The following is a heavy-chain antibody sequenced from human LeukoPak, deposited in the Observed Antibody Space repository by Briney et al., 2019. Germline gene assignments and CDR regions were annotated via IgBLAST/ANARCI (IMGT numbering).Heavy chain of an antibody. CDR2: ISSSSYI. D-gene: IGHD6-13*01. CDR1: GFTFSSYA. V-gene: IGHV3-21*05. CDR3: ARDLAEDYYFDY. J-gene: IGHJ4*02. Sequence: GGSLRLSCAAPGFTFSSYAMSWVRQAPGKGLEWVSYISSSSYIYYADSVKGRFTISRDNAKNSLYLQMNSLRAEDTAVYYCARDLAEDYYFDYWGQGTLVTVSS.